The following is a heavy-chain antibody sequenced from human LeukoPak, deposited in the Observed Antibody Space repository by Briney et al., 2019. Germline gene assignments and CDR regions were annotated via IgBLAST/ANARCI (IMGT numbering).Heavy chain of an antibody. CDR1: GGSISSNNYY. CDR2: INNSGNT. Sequence: SETLSLTCTVSGGSISSNNYYWGWIRQPPGKGLEWIGNINNSGNTNYKPSLKSRVTISVDTSKNQFSLKLSSVTAADTAVYYCATHSSGWYTGRAFDIWGQGTMVTVSS. J-gene: IGHJ3*02. V-gene: IGHV4-39*07. D-gene: IGHD6-19*01. CDR3: ATHSSGWYTGRAFDI.